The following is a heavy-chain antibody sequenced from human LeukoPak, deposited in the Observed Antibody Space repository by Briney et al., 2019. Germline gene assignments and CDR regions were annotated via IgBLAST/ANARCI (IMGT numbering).Heavy chain of an antibody. CDR1: GFTFSSYS. D-gene: IGHD6-6*01. Sequence: PGGSLRLSCAASGFTFSSYSMNWVRQAPGKGLEWVSSISSSSSYIYYADSVKGRFTISRDNAKNSLYLQMNSLRVEDTAVYYCARGGAARPDFWGQGTLVTVSS. CDR2: ISSSSSYI. V-gene: IGHV3-21*01. J-gene: IGHJ4*02. CDR3: ARGGAARPDF.